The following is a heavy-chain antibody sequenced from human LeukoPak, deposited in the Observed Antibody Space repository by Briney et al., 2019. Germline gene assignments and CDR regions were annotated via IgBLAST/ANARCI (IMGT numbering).Heavy chain of an antibody. J-gene: IGHJ4*02. CDR1: GYTFTSYG. CDR2: ISAYNGNT. CDR3: ARETTYYDFWSGYFVLDY. Sequence: ASVTVSCTASGYTFTSYGISWVRQAPGQGLEWMGWISAYNGNTNYAQKLQGRVTMTTDTSTSTAYMELRSLRSDGTAVYYCARETTYYDFWSGYFVLDYWGQGTLVTVSS. V-gene: IGHV1-18*01. D-gene: IGHD3-3*01.